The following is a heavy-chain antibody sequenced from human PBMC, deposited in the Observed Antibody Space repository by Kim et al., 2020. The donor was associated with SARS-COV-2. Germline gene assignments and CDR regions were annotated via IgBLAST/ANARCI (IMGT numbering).Heavy chain of an antibody. J-gene: IGHJ5*02. CDR3: ARPVGVKFDP. Sequence: SETLSLTCAVYGGSFSGYYWSWIRQPPGKGLEWIGEINHSGSTNYNPSLKSRVTISVDTSKNQFSLKLSSVTAADTAVYYCARPVGVKFDPWGQGTLVP. CDR2: INHSGST. V-gene: IGHV4-34*01. D-gene: IGHD2-8*01. CDR1: GGSFSGYY.